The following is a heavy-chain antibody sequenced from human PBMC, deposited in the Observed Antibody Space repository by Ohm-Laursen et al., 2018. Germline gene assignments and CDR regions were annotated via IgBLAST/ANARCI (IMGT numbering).Heavy chain of an antibody. CDR1: GGSISSSSYY. V-gene: IGHV4-39*01. Sequence: TLSLTCTVSGGSISSSSYYWGWIRQPPGKGLEWIGSIYYSGSTYYNPSLKSRVTISVDTSKNQFSLKLSSVTAADTAVYYCARNTWLPPDGNWFDPWGQGTLVTVSS. J-gene: IGHJ5*02. D-gene: IGHD6-19*01. CDR3: ARNTWLPPDGNWFDP. CDR2: IYYSGST.